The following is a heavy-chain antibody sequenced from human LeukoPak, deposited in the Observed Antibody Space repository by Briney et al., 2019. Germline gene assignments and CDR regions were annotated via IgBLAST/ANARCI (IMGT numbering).Heavy chain of an antibody. CDR2: INHSGST. J-gene: IGHJ5*02. Sequence: SETLSLTCAVYGGSFSGYYWSWIRQPPGKGLEWIGEINHSGSTNYNPSLKSRVTISVDTSKNQFSLKLSSVTAANTAVYYCARGPYSSGHPRNWFDPWGQGTLVTVSS. D-gene: IGHD6-19*01. CDR1: GGSFSGYY. V-gene: IGHV4-34*01. CDR3: ARGPYSSGHPRNWFDP.